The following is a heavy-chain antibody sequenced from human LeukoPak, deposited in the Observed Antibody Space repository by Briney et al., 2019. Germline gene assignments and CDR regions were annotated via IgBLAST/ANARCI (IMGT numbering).Heavy chain of an antibody. CDR3: ARNSLPNYDILTGYLQPADY. CDR2: INPSGGST. Sequence: ASVKLSCTASGYTFTSYYMHWVRQAPGQGLEWMGIINPSGGSTSYAQKFQGRVTMTRDTSTSTVYMELSSLRSEDTAVYYCARNSLPNYDILTGYLQPADYWGQGTLVTVSS. J-gene: IGHJ4*02. CDR1: GYTFTSYY. V-gene: IGHV1-46*01. D-gene: IGHD3-9*01.